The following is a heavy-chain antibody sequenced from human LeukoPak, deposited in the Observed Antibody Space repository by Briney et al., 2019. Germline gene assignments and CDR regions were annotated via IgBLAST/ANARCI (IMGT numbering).Heavy chain of an antibody. Sequence: GGSLRLSCAASGFTFSSYGMHWVRQAPGKGLEWVSYISSSGSTIYYADSVKGRFTISRDNAKNSLYLQMNSLRAEDTAVYYCAREEVVGAYFQHWGQGTLVTVSS. CDR2: ISSSGSTI. J-gene: IGHJ1*01. V-gene: IGHV3-48*04. CDR3: AREEVVGAYFQH. D-gene: IGHD2-15*01. CDR1: GFTFSSYG.